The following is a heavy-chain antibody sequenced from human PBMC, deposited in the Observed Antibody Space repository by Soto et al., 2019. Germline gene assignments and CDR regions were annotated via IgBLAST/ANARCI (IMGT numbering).Heavy chain of an antibody. Sequence: TLSLTCTVSSGSISSTIYSWDWIRQPPGKGLEWIGSIFYSGSTYYNPSLKSRVTISVDTSKNQFSLTLRSVTAADTAVYYCARQFFRRPFGRLFFTSFDSWGQVSQVTVSS. CDR2: IFYSGST. V-gene: IGHV4-39*01. D-gene: IGHD3-16*01. CDR1: SGSISSTIYS. J-gene: IGHJ5*01. CDR3: ARQFFRRPFGRLFFTSFDS.